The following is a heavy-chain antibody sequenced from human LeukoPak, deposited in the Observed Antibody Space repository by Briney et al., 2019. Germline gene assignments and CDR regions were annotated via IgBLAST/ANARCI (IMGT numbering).Heavy chain of an antibody. J-gene: IGHJ4*02. D-gene: IGHD2-2*02. CDR1: GYTFTGYY. CDR2: INPNSGGT. Sequence: GASVKVSCKASGYTFTGYYMHWVRQAPGQGLEWMGWINPNSGGTNYAQKFQGRVTMTRDTSISTAYMELSRLRSDDTAVYYCATYCSSTSCYTWDWEFDYWGQGTLVTVSS. V-gene: IGHV1-2*02. CDR3: ATYCSSTSCYTWDWEFDY.